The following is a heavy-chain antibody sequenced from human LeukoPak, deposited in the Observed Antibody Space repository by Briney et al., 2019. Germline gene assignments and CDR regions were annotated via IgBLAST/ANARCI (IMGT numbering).Heavy chain of an antibody. CDR3: ARDGYCSSTSCYLSNWYFDL. Sequence: PGGSLRLSCAASGFTFSSYSMNWVCQAPGKGLEWVSSISSSSSYIYYADSVKGRFTISRDNAKNSLYLQMNSLRAEDTAVYYCARDGYCSSTSCYLSNWYFDLWGRGTLVTVSS. V-gene: IGHV3-21*01. J-gene: IGHJ2*01. D-gene: IGHD2-2*01. CDR2: ISSSSSYI. CDR1: GFTFSSYS.